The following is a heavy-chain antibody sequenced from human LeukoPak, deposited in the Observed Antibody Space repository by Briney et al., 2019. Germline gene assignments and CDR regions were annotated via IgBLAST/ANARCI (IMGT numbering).Heavy chain of an antibody. CDR3: ARSYSGSFLY. D-gene: IGHD1-26*01. CDR1: GYSISNGYY. CDR2: VYHGGNT. V-gene: IGHV4-38-2*02. J-gene: IGHJ1*01. Sequence: PPETLSLTCTVSGYSISNGYYWGWIRQPPGKGLEFIGSVYHGGNTYYKASLKSRVTISLDTSKNQFSLRLSSVTAADTAVYYCARSYSGSFLYWGQGSLVTVSS.